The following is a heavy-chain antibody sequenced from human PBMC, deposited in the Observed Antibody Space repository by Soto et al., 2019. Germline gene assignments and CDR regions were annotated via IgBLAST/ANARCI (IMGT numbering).Heavy chain of an antibody. V-gene: IGHV3-30*19. CDR2: TSYDGRDK. CDR3: ARWGTTGVLDV. Sequence: QVQLVESGGGVVQPGTSLRVSCVGSGFTFRSYVIHWVRQAPGKGLEWVALTSYDGRDKYYGDSVRGRFTISRDNSRNTVDLQIDSLRLEDTALYYCARWGTTGVLDVWGQGTLVSVS. D-gene: IGHD3-16*01. J-gene: IGHJ1*01. CDR1: GFTFRSYV.